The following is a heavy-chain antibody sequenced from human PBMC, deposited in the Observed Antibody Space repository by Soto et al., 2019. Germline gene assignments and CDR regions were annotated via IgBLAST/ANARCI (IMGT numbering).Heavy chain of an antibody. CDR3: AHTWGLPFDY. V-gene: IGHV2-5*01. Sequence: QITLKESGPPLVKPTQTLTLTCSYSGFSLRTTGVGVGWIRQPPGKALEWLGIIYWNDDKRYSPSLESRFTLTRDISKSQVVLTMTNMEPVDTATYYCAHTWGLPFDYWGQGTLVIVSS. CDR1: GFSLRTTGVG. CDR2: IYWNDDK. D-gene: IGHD3-16*01. J-gene: IGHJ4*02.